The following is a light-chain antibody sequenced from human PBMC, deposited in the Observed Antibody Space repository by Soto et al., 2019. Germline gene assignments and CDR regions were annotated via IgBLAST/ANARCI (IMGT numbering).Light chain of an antibody. J-gene: IGKJ1*01. CDR2: KVS. CDR3: MQGKAWPWT. V-gene: IGKV2-30*01. CDR1: ESLVDSAGNTY. Sequence: VMTQSPLSLPVTLGQPASISCRSSESLVDSAGNTYLNWFHQRPGQSPRRLIYKVSDRDSGVPDRFSGSGSGTNFTLKISGVEAEDVGYYYCMQGKAWPWTFGQGARVE.